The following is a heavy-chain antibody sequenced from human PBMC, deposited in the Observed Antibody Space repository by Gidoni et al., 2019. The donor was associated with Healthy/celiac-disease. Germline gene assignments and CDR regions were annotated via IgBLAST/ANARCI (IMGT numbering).Heavy chain of an antibody. D-gene: IGHD3-22*01. CDR3: ARGSSGYPFDYYYYGMDV. CDR1: GFTFSSYA. CDR2: ISYDGSNK. Sequence: QVQLVESGGGVVQPGRSLRLSCAASGFTFSSYAMHWVRQAPGKGLEWVAVISYDGSNKYYADSVKGRFTISRDNSKNTLYLQMNSLRAEDTAVYYCARGSSGYPFDYYYYGMDVWGQGTTVTVSS. V-gene: IGHV3-30-3*01. J-gene: IGHJ6*02.